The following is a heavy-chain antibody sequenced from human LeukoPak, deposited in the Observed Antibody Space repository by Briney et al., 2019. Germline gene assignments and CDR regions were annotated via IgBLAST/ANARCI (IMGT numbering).Heavy chain of an antibody. Sequence: GGSLRLSCAASGFTFSSYAMSWVRQAPGKGLEWVSAISGSGGSTYYADSVKGRFTISRDNSKNTLYLQMNSLRAEDTAVYYCAKGGGAFAAEFKYYYYYGMDVWGQGTTVTVSS. CDR1: GFTFSSYA. CDR3: AKGGGAFAAEFKYYYYYGMDV. D-gene: IGHD6-13*01. J-gene: IGHJ6*02. V-gene: IGHV3-23*01. CDR2: ISGSGGST.